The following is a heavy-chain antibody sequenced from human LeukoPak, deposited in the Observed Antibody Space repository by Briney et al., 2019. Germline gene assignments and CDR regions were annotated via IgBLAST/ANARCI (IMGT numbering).Heavy chain of an antibody. CDR2: ISYDGSNK. D-gene: IGHD3-10*01. Sequence: GRSLRLSCAASGFIFSSYGMHWVRQAPGKGLEWVAVISYDGSNKYYADSVKGRFTISRDNSRNTLYLQMNSLRAEDTAVYYCAKNADYYGSGSYAQGYYGMDVWGKGTTVTVSS. CDR3: AKNADYYGSGSYAQGYYGMDV. CDR1: GFIFSSYG. V-gene: IGHV3-30*18. J-gene: IGHJ6*04.